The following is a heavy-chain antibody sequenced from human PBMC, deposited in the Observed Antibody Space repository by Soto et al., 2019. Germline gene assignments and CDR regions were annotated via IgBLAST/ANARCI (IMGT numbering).Heavy chain of an antibody. V-gene: IGHV3-30*18. CDR3: AKVDVGFGELGFDY. J-gene: IGHJ4*02. CDR2: ISYDGSNK. D-gene: IGHD3-10*01. CDR1: GFTFSSYG. Sequence: GGSLRLSCAASGFTFSSYGMHWVRQAPGKGLEWVAVISYDGSNKYYADSVKGRFTISRDNSKNTLYLQMNSLRAEDTAVYYCAKVDVGFGELGFDYWGQGTLVTVSS.